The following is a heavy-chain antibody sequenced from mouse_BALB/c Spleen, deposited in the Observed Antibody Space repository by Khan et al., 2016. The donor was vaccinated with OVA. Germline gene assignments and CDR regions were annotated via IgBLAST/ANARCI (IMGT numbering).Heavy chain of an antibody. CDR2: INYSGST. CDR1: GYSITSGYG. Sequence: EVQLQESGPGLVKPSQSLSLTCTVTGYSITSGYGWNWIRQFPGNKLEWMGYINYSGSTNYNPSLKSRISITRDTFTNHVFLQLISVTTEDTATYYCARTARIEYWGQGTTLTVSS. CDR3: ARTARIEY. J-gene: IGHJ2*01. V-gene: IGHV3-1*02. D-gene: IGHD1-2*01.